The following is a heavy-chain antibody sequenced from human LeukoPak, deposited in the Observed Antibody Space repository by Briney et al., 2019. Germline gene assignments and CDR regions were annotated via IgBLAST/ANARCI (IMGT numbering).Heavy chain of an antibody. J-gene: IGHJ3*02. CDR1: GFTFSSYA. CDR3: ARSGRGLLDAFDI. Sequence: GGSLRLSCEASGFTFSSYAMHWVRQAPGKGLEWVAVISYDGSNKYYADSVKGRFTISRDNSKNTLYLQMNSLRAEDTAVYYCARSGRGLLDAFDIWGQGTMVTVSS. D-gene: IGHD2-15*01. CDR2: ISYDGSNK. V-gene: IGHV3-30-3*01.